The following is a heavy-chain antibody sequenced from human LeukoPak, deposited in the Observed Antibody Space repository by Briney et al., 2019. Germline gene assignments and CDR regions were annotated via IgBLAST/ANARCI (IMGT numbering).Heavy chain of an antibody. Sequence: PSETLSLTCTVSGGSIRSYYWSWIRQPPGKGLEWIGYIFYSGSTNYSPSLKSRVTISLYTSKNQFSLKLSSVTAADTAVYYCARTGSSYSSSSGWFDPWGQGTLVTVSS. J-gene: IGHJ5*02. V-gene: IGHV4-59*01. CDR3: ARTGSSYSSSSGWFDP. CDR2: IFYSGST. CDR1: GGSIRSYY. D-gene: IGHD6-6*01.